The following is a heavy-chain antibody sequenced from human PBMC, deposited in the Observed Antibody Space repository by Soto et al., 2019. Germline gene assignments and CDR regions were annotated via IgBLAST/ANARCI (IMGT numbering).Heavy chain of an antibody. CDR1: GGTFGNSA. Sequence: QVQLVQSGAEVKKPGSSVNVSYKTSGGTFGNSAVAWVRQAPGQGLEWLGGIVPLFGTANYAQKFQGRLTITAEDSTNKAYMELRRLRSVETGVYYCARDGDPESAFWRGPLGSGRFAPWGQATLVTVSS. CDR3: ARDGDPESAFWRGPLGSGRFAP. D-gene: IGHD3-3*01. V-gene: IGHV1-69*12. CDR2: IVPLFGTA. J-gene: IGHJ5*02.